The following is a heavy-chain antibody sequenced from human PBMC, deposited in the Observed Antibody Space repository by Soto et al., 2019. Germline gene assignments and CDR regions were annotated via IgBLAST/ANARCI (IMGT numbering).Heavy chain of an antibody. J-gene: IGHJ4*02. CDR3: ARDNGYESDY. Sequence: ASVKVCCKASGYRFTSYAMHWVRQAPGKGIERMGWISAYNGNTNYAQKLQGRVTMTTDPSTITAYMELRSLRSYVTSVYYCARDNGYESDYWGQGTLVTVSS. V-gene: IGHV1-18*01. CDR1: GYRFTSYA. CDR2: ISAYNGNT. D-gene: IGHD5-12*01.